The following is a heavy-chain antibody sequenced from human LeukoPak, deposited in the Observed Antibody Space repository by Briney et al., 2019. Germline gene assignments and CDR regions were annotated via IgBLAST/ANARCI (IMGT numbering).Heavy chain of an antibody. J-gene: IGHJ4*02. Sequence: GASVKVSCKASGYTFTSYGISWVRQAPGQGLEWVGWISAYNGNTNYAQKLQGRVTMATDTSTSTAYMELRSLRSDDTAVYYCARQTSILGYCSGGSCYPLYYFDYWGQGTLVTVSS. CDR1: GYTFTSYG. D-gene: IGHD2-15*01. V-gene: IGHV1-18*01. CDR2: ISAYNGNT. CDR3: ARQTSILGYCSGGSCYPLYYFDY.